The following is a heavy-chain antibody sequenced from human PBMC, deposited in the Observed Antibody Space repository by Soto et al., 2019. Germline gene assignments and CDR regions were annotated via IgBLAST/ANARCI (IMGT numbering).Heavy chain of an antibody. V-gene: IGHV1-69*01. CDR3: ARVGFNYYDSSGYVYYFDY. Sequence: QVQLVQSGAEVKKPGSSVKVSCKDSGGTFSSYAISWVRQAPGQGLEWMGGIIPIFGTANYAQKFQGRVTITADESTSTAYMELSSLRSEDTAGYYCARVGFNYYDSSGYVYYFDYWGQGTLVTVSS. CDR1: GGTFSSYA. CDR2: IIPIFGTA. D-gene: IGHD3-22*01. J-gene: IGHJ4*02.